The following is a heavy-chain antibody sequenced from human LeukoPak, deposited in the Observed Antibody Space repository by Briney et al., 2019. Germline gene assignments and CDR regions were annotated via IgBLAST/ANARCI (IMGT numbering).Heavy chain of an antibody. Sequence: GESLKISCNGSGYSFTSYWIGWVRQMPGKGLEWMGIIYPGDSDTRYSPSFQGQVTISADKSISTAYLQWSSLKASDTAMYYCARPNDFWSGYYHYWGQGTLVTVSS. CDR3: ARPNDFWSGYYHY. CDR2: IYPGDSDT. J-gene: IGHJ4*02. CDR1: GYSFTSYW. D-gene: IGHD3-3*01. V-gene: IGHV5-51*01.